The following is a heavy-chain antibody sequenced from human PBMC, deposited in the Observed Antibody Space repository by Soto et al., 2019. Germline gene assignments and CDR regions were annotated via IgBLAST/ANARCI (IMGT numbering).Heavy chain of an antibody. CDR3: ARDPVGWTVPAAIRLDP. CDR2: INPSGGST. J-gene: IGHJ5*02. V-gene: IGHV1-46*03. D-gene: IGHD2-2*01. Sequence: ASVKVSCKASGYTFSSYYMHWVRQAPGQGLEWMGIINPSGGSTSYAQTFQGRATMTRDTSTSTVHMELSSLRSEDTAVSYCARDPVGWTVPAAIRLDPWGQGTLVTVSS. CDR1: GYTFSSYY.